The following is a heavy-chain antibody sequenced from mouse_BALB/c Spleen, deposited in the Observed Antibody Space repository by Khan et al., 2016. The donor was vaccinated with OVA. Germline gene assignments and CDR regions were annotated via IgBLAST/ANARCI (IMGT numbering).Heavy chain of an antibody. CDR1: GISITSGNYR. CDR3: ARDYGGLYGYFDV. J-gene: IGHJ1*01. CDR2: IYYSGTV. Sequence: EVQLQESGPGLVKPSQTVSLTCTVTGISITSGNYRWSWIRQFPGNKLEWIGNIYYSGTVTYNPFLTSRTTITRDTSKNQFFLEMNSLTAEDTATYYCARDYGGLYGYFDVWGAGTTVTVSS. D-gene: IGHD1-1*02. V-gene: IGHV3-5*02.